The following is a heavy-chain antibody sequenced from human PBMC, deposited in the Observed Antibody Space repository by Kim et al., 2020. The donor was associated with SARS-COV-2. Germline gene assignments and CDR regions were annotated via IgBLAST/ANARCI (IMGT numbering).Heavy chain of an antibody. CDR3: ARAGTYSYDSRRWRPGGRFAC. CDR1: GFTVSSNY. Sequence: GGSLRLSCAASGFTVSSNYMSWVRQAPGKGLEWVSVIYSGGSTYYADSVKGRFTISRDNSKNTLYLQMNSLRAEDTAVYYCARAGTYSYDSRRWRPGGRFACWGQGTLVTVSS. D-gene: IGHD3-22*01. V-gene: IGHV3-66*02. J-gene: IGHJ4*02. CDR2: IYSGGST.